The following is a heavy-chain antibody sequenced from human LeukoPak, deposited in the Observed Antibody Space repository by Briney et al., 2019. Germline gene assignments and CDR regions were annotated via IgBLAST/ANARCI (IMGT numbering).Heavy chain of an antibody. CDR3: ARDRYYDSSGYIFDY. D-gene: IGHD3-22*01. V-gene: IGHV1-2*02. CDR1: GYTFTGYY. Sequence: ASVKVSCKASGYTFTGYYMHWVRQAPGQGLESMGWINPNSGGTNYAQKFQGRVTMTRDTSISTAYMELSRLRSDDTAVYYCARDRYYDSSGYIFDYWGQGTLVTVSS. J-gene: IGHJ4*02. CDR2: INPNSGGT.